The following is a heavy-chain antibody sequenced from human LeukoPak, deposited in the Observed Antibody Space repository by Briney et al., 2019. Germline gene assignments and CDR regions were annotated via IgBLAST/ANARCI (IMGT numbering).Heavy chain of an antibody. V-gene: IGHV4-39*01. J-gene: IGHJ5*02. D-gene: IGHD6-13*01. Sequence: SETLSLTCTVSGGSISSSSYYWGWIRQPPGKGLEWIGSIYYSGSTYYNPSLKSRVTISVDTSKNQFSLKLSSVTAVDTAVYYCARLTHSSSWSVRWFDPWGQGTLVTVSS. CDR2: IYYSGST. CDR1: GGSISSSSYY. CDR3: ARLTHSSSWSVRWFDP.